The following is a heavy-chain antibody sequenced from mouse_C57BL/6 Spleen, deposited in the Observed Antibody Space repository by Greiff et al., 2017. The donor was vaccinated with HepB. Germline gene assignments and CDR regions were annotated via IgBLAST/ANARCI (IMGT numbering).Heavy chain of an antibody. CDR2: IYPGSGST. J-gene: IGHJ1*03. D-gene: IGHD2-4*01. Sequence: QVHVKQPGAELVKPGASVKMSCKASGYTFTSYWITWVKQRPGQGLEWIGDIYPGSGSTNYNEKFKSKATLTVDTSSSTAYMQLSSLTSKDSAVYYCARAYDYDWYFDVWGTGTTVTVSS. CDR1: GYTFTSYW. CDR3: ARAYDYDWYFDV. V-gene: IGHV1-55*01.